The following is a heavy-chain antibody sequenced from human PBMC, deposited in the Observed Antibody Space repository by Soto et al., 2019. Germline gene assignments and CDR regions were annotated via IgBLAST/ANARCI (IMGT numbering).Heavy chain of an antibody. CDR1: GFTFSDHY. J-gene: IGHJ3*01. Sequence: EVQLVESGGGLVQPGGPLRLSCAASGFTFSDHYMDWVRQAPGKGLEGVARIKNNANSYAIEYAASVKGRFTISRDDSKNSVYLQMNSLRTEYTAIYYCVRVKLGPQPLKAFDAWGQGTMVTVSS. V-gene: IGHV3-72*01. CDR2: IKNNANSYAI. D-gene: IGHD7-27*01. CDR3: VRVKLGPQPLKAFDA.